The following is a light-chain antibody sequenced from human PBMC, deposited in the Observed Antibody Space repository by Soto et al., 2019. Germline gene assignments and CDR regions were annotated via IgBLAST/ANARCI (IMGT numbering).Light chain of an antibody. Sequence: EIVLTQSPATLSLSPGERATLSCRASQSVSSYLAWYQQKPGQAPRLLIYDASRRATGIPDRFSGGGSGTDFTLTISRLEPEDFAVYYCQQYGTSPRTFGQGTKVDIK. CDR1: QSVSSY. CDR2: DAS. CDR3: QQYGTSPRT. V-gene: IGKV3-20*01. J-gene: IGKJ1*01.